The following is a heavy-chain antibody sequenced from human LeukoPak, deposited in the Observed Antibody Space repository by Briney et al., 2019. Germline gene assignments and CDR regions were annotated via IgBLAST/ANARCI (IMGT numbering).Heavy chain of an antibody. J-gene: IGHJ5*02. V-gene: IGHV1-2*02. Sequence: ASVKVSCKASGYTFTDYYMHWVRQAPGQGLEWMGWINPHSGGTDHAQKFQGRVTMTRDTSISTAYMELSSLRSEDTAVYYCATDRAGYSSGWYWFDPWGQGTLVTVSS. CDR2: INPHSGGT. D-gene: IGHD6-19*01. CDR1: GYTFTDYY. CDR3: ATDRAGYSSGWYWFDP.